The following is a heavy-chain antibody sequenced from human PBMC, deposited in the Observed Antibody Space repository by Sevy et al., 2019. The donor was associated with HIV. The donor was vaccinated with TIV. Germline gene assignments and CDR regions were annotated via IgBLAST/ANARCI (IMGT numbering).Heavy chain of an antibody. D-gene: IGHD2-15*01. V-gene: IGHV3-48*01. CDR3: ARDASPYCSGGRCYFDAFDI. CDR1: GFTFSSYP. J-gene: IGHJ3*02. Sequence: GGSLRLSCAASGFTFSSYPMNWVRQAPGKGLEWVSYISTTSIITYYADSVRGRFTISRDNAKNSLYLQMNSLRAEDTAVYYCARDASPYCSGGRCYFDAFDIWGQGTMVTVSS. CDR2: ISTTSIIT.